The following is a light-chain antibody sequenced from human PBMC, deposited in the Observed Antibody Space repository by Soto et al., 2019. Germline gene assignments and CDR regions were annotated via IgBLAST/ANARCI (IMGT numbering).Light chain of an antibody. CDR3: QQFVSSPQT. J-gene: IGKJ1*01. Sequence: IVFTQSPRTLSVSPGERATLSCRASQIVSSSYLAWYQHKPGQAPRLLIYGASSRATGIPDRFSGSGSGTDFTLTISRLEPEDFAVYYCQQFVSSPQTFGQGTKV. V-gene: IGKV3-20*01. CDR1: QIVSSSY. CDR2: GAS.